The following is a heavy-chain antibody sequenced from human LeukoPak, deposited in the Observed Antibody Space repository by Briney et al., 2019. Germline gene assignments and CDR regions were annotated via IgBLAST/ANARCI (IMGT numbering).Heavy chain of an antibody. CDR3: AWTTYSSSWYTDY. J-gene: IGHJ4*02. V-gene: IGHV3-30*02. CDR2: IRYDGSNK. D-gene: IGHD6-13*01. CDR1: GFTFSSYG. Sequence: PGRSLRLSCAASGFTFSSYGMHWVRQAPGKGLEWVAFIRYDGSNKYYADSVKGRFTISRDNSKNTLYLQMNSLRAEDTAVYYCAWTTYSSSWYTDYWGQGTLVTVSS.